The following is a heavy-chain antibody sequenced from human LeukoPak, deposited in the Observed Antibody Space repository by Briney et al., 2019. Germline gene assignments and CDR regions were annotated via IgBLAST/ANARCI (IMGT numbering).Heavy chain of an antibody. CDR2: FDPEDGET. CDR3: ATSSYCSGGRCYLLWMYDY. D-gene: IGHD2-15*01. CDR1: GYTLTELS. Sequence: ASVKVSCKVSGYTLTELSMHWVRQAPGKGVEWMGGFDPEDGETIYAQKFQGRVTMTEDTSTDTAYMDLSSLRSEDTAGDYCATSSYCSGGRCYLLWMYDYWGQGTLVTVSS. J-gene: IGHJ4*02. V-gene: IGHV1-24*01.